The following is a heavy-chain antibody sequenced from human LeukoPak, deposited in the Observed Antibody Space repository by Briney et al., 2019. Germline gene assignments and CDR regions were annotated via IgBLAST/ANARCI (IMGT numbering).Heavy chain of an antibody. CDR3: ARDRDSRWDFDL. D-gene: IGHD3-22*01. CDR2: IKQDGSET. Sequence: GGSQRLSCAASGFASSTYWMSWVRQAPGKGLEWVASIKQDGSETYYVDSVKGRFTLSRDNAKNSLYLQMNSLRADDTAVYYCARDRDSRWDFDLWGRGTMVTVSS. V-gene: IGHV3-7*01. J-gene: IGHJ2*01. CDR1: GFASSTYW.